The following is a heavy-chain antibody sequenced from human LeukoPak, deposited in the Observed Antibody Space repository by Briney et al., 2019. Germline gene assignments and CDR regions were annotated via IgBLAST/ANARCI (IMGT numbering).Heavy chain of an antibody. J-gene: IGHJ6*02. CDR3: ARHGVPMVRGVIMPYYYGMDV. V-gene: IGHV4-59*08. D-gene: IGHD3-10*01. Sequence: GSLRLSCAASGFTSSGYWMTWVRQAPGKGLEWIGSIYYSGSTNYNPSLKSRVTISVDTSKNQFSLKLSSVTAADTAVYYCARHGVPMVRGVIMPYYYGMDVWGQGTTVTVSS. CDR1: GFTSSGYW. CDR2: IYYSGST.